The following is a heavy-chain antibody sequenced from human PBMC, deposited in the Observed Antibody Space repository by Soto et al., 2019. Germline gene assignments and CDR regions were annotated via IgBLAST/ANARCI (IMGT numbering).Heavy chain of an antibody. Sequence: SETLSLTCTVSGGSISSGGYYWSWIRQHPGKGLEWIGYIYYSGSTYYNPSLKSRVTISVDTSKNQFSLKLSSVTAADTAVYYCARAPSPNYDSSGPTHFDYWGQGTLVTVSS. J-gene: IGHJ4*02. V-gene: IGHV4-31*03. D-gene: IGHD3-22*01. CDR2: IYYSGST. CDR3: ARAPSPNYDSSGPTHFDY. CDR1: GGSISSGGYY.